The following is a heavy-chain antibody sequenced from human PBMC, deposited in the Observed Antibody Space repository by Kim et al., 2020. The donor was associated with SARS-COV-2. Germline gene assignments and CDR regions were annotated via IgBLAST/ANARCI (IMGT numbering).Heavy chain of an antibody. CDR3: ARDLYGDQDY. Sequence: SRSYADPVKGRFTISRDNGKNTLYLQMNSLRAEDTGVYYCARDLYGDQDYWGQGTLVTVSS. J-gene: IGHJ4*02. V-gene: IGHV3-74*01. CDR2: SR. D-gene: IGHD4-17*01.